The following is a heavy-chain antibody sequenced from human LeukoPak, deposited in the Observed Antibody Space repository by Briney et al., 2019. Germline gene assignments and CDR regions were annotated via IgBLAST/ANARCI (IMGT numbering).Heavy chain of an antibody. CDR1: GGSISSYY. CDR2: IYYSGST. CDR3: ARGGAHYYDSSGYYYLFGY. Sequence: SETLSLTCTVSGGSISSYYWSWIRQPPGKGLEWIGYIYYSGSTNYNPSLKSRVTISVDTSENQFSLKLSSVTAADTAVYYCARGGAHYYDSSGYYYLFGYWGQGTLVTVSS. V-gene: IGHV4-59*01. D-gene: IGHD3-22*01. J-gene: IGHJ4*02.